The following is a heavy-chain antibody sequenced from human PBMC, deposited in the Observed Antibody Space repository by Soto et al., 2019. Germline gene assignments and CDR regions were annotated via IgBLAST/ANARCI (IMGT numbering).Heavy chain of an antibody. CDR2: IIPIIGVT. Sequence: QVQLVQSGAEVKRPGSSVKVSCESSGDTFNSYVISWVRQAPGQGLEWMGGIIPIIGVTHYAQKFQGRVTICALRVTGTEYFNLTNLGVEAAALYYCARESLGAKGADHWGQGTLVTVSS. CDR3: ARESLGAKGADH. J-gene: IGHJ4*02. D-gene: IGHD3-16*01. CDR1: GDTFNSYV. V-gene: IGHV1-69*17.